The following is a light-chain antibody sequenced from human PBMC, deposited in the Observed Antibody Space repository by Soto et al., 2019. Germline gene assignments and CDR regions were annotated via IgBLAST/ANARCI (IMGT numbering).Light chain of an antibody. CDR1: HGVSGW. J-gene: IGKJ3*01. V-gene: IGKV1-12*01. Sequence: IQMTQSPSSVSASVGDTVTLSCQTSHGVSGWLAWYQQKPGKAPTLLIYTVSNLHSGVPSRFSGSGSGTDFSLTITNLQPEDFATYFCQQGKTFPFTFGPGTKVEVK. CDR2: TVS. CDR3: QQGKTFPFT.